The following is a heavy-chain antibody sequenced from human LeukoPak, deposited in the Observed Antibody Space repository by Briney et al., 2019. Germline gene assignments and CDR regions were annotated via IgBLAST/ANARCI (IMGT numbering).Heavy chain of an antibody. D-gene: IGHD3-22*01. V-gene: IGHV3-11*06. J-gene: IGHJ3*02. Sequence: PGGSLRLSCAASGFTFSDYYMSWIRQAPGKGLEWVSSISSSSSYIYYADSVKGRFTISRDNAKNSLYLQMNSLRAEDTAVYYCARDPYYYDSSGYYDGPPRDAFDIWGQGTMVTVSS. CDR1: GFTFSDYY. CDR2: ISSSSSYI. CDR3: ARDPYYYDSSGYYDGPPRDAFDI.